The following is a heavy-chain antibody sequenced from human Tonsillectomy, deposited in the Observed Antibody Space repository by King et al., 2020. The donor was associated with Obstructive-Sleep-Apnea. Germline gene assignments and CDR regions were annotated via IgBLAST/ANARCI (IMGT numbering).Heavy chain of an antibody. CDR3: ARGYDMGAY. Sequence: VQLVESGGGLVQPGGSLRLSCAASGFTISSYWMSWVRQAPGKGLELVANIKQDGSEKYYVDSVKGRFTISRDNAKTSLYLQMNSLRAEDTAVYYCARGYDMGAYWGQGTLVTVSS. D-gene: IGHD5-12*01. J-gene: IGHJ4*02. V-gene: IGHV3-7*03. CDR1: GFTISSYW. CDR2: IKQDGSEK.